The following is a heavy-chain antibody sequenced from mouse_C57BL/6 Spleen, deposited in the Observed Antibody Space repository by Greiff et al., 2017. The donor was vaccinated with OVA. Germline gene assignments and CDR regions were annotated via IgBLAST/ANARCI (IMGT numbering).Heavy chain of an antibody. V-gene: IGHV1-52*01. CDR1: GYTFTSYW. J-gene: IGHJ3*01. Sequence: VQLQQPGAELVRPGSSVKLSCKASGYTFTSYWMHWVKQRPIQGLEWIGNIDPSDSETHYNQKFKDKATLTVDKSSSTAYMQLSSLTSEDSAVYYCASSYYVNSRFAYWGQGTLVTVSA. CDR3: ASSYYVNSRFAY. D-gene: IGHD2-1*01. CDR2: IDPSDSET.